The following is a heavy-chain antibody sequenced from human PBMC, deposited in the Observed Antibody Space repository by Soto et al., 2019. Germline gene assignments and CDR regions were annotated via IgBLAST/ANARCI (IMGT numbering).Heavy chain of an antibody. CDR1: GYTFTGYY. V-gene: IGHV1-2*04. CDR2: INPNSGGT. Sequence: ASVKVSCKASGYTFTGYYMHWVRQAPGQGLEWMGWINPNSGGTNYAQKFQGWVTTTRDTSISTAYMELSRLRSDGTAVYYCARGVGATQSDFDYWGQGTLVTVSS. J-gene: IGHJ4*02. D-gene: IGHD1-26*01. CDR3: ARGVGATQSDFDY.